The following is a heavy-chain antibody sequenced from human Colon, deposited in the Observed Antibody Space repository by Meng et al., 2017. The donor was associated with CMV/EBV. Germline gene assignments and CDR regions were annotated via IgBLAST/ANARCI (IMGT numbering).Heavy chain of an antibody. Sequence: ESLKISCAASKFTFSDYYMSWIRQPPGKGLEWIGTIYHGGSTYYNLSHKSRVTMSRDTSKNIFSLKLNSVTAADTAVYYCARVGYFATSGPHDAFDIWGQGTLVTVSS. V-gene: IGHV4-38-2*01. J-gene: IGHJ3*02. CDR3: ARVGYFATSGPHDAFDI. D-gene: IGHD3-22*01. CDR1: KFTFSDYY. CDR2: IYHGGST.